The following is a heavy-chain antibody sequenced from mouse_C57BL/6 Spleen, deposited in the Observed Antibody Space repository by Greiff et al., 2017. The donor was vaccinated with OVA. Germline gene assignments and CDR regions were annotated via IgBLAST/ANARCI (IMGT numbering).Heavy chain of an antibody. CDR1: GFTFSSYA. CDR2: ISDGGSYT. Sequence: DVQLQESGGGLVKPGGSLKLSCAASGFTFSSYAMSWVRQTPEKRLGWVATISDGGSYTYFPANVKGRFTISRDNAKNNLYLQMSHLKAEDTAMYYCARFDAPAWFAYWGQGTLVTVSA. CDR3: ARFDAPAWFAY. D-gene: IGHD2-3*01. J-gene: IGHJ3*01. V-gene: IGHV5-4*01.